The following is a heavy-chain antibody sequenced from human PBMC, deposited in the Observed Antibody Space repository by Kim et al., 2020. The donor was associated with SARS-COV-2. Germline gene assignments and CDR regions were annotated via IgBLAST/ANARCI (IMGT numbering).Heavy chain of an antibody. D-gene: IGHD6-19*01. V-gene: IGHV3-43*02. CDR1: GFTFDDYA. CDR2: ISGDGGST. Sequence: GGSLRLSCAASGFTFDDYAMHWVRQAPGKGLEWVSLISGDGGSTYYADSVKGRFTISRDNSKNSLYLQMNSLRTEDTALYYCAKDLIDSSGWSRDFYYYYGMDVWGQGTTVTVSS. J-gene: IGHJ6*02. CDR3: AKDLIDSSGWSRDFYYYYGMDV.